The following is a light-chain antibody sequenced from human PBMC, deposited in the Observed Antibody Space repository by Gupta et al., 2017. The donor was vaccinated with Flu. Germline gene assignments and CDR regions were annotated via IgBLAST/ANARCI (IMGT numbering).Light chain of an antibody. V-gene: IGLV3-25*02. J-gene: IGLJ1*01. CDR2: KDS. CDR1: ALPKQY. Sequence: SYALTQPPSVSVSPGQTARITCSGDALPKQYAYWYQQKPGQAPVLVIYKDSERPPGIPERFSGSRSGTTVTLTISGVQAEEEADYYCQSADSSGTYPRVFGTGTKVTV. CDR3: QSADSSGTYPRV.